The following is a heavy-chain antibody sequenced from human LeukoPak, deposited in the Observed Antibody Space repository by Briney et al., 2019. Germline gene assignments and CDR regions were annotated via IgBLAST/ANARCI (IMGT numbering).Heavy chain of an antibody. CDR3: ARGVTGIYYYYYMDV. V-gene: IGHV1-46*01. J-gene: IGHJ6*03. CDR2: INPSGGST. CDR1: GYTFTSYY. Sequence: ASVKVSCKASGYTFTSYYMHWVRQAPGQGLEWMGIINPSGGSTSYAQKFQDRVTMTRDTSISTAYMELSRLRSDDTAVYYCARGVTGIYYYYYMDVWGKGTTVTVSS. D-gene: IGHD6-13*01.